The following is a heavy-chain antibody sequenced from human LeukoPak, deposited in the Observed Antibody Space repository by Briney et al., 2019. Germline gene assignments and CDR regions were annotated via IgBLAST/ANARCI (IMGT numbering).Heavy chain of an antibody. D-gene: IGHD3-22*01. V-gene: IGHV4-39*01. CDR3: ARHIPDVTMIVVSPDAFDI. J-gene: IGHJ3*02. CDR2: IYYSGST. CDR1: GGSISSSSYY. Sequence: SETLSLTCTVSGGSISSSSYYWGWIRQPPGKGLEWIGSIYYSGSTYYNPSLKSRVTISVDTPKNQFSLKLSSVTAADTAVYYCARHIPDVTMIVVSPDAFDIWGQGTMVTVSS.